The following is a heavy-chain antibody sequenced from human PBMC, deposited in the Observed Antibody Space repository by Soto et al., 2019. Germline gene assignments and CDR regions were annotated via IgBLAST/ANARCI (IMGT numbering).Heavy chain of an antibody. V-gene: IGHV3-7*03. CDR1: GFTFSSYW. D-gene: IGHD3-22*01. Sequence: PGGSLRLSCAASGFTFSSYWMSWVRQAPGKGLEWVANIKQDGSEKYYVDSVKGRFTTSRDNAKNSLYLQMNSLRAEDTAVYYCARYNYDSSGYYFDYWGQGTLVTVSS. J-gene: IGHJ4*02. CDR2: IKQDGSEK. CDR3: ARYNYDSSGYYFDY.